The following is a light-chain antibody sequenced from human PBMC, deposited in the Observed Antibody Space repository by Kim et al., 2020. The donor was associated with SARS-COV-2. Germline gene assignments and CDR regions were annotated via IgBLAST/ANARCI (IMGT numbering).Light chain of an antibody. CDR2: YDS. CDR3: QVWDSSSDRV. V-gene: IGLV3-21*04. Sequence: GKTDRMTGGGKNMGSKRVHGYKKKPGQAPVMGIYYDSDRPSGIPEGFNGSNAGNTATLTISRVEAGDEADYYGQVWDSSSDRVFGGGKQLTVL. J-gene: IGLJ3*02. CDR1: NMGSKR.